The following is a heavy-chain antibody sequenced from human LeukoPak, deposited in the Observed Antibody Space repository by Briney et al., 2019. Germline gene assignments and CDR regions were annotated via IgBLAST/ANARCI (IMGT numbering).Heavy chain of an antibody. CDR3: VRRNYFDY. Sequence: GGSLRLSCAASGFTFSSYAMSWVRRAPGKGLEWVSGISDRGGNTYYAGSVKSRFTISRDNSKKTLYLQMNSLRAEDTAVYYCVRRNYFDYWGQGTLVTVSS. CDR1: GFTFSSYA. CDR2: ISDRGGNT. J-gene: IGHJ4*02. V-gene: IGHV3-23*01.